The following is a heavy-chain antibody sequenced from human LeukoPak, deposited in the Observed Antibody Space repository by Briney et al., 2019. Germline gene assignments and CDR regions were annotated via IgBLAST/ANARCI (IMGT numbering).Heavy chain of an antibody. CDR1: GFTFSSYA. D-gene: IGHD6-6*01. CDR3: ARGGTYSGSSLGDY. J-gene: IGHJ4*02. V-gene: IGHV3-64*01. Sequence: GGSLRLSCAASGFTFSSYAMRWVRQAPGEGLEYVSGISTNGGSTFYANSVKGRFTISKDNSKNTLFLQMGSLRAEDMALYYCARGGTYSGSSLGDYWGQGTLVTVSS. CDR2: ISTNGGST.